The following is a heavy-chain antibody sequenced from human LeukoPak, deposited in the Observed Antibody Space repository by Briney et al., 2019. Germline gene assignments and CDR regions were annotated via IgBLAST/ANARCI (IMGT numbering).Heavy chain of an antibody. Sequence: GGSLRLSCAASGFPFNSYSMNWVRQAPGKGLEWVSSIGSGSSYLFYADSVKGRFTISRDNAKNALYLQMNSLRVEDTAVYYCAIALYASGSRTTDLDYWGQGTLVTVSS. CDR2: IGSGSSYL. V-gene: IGHV3-21*01. CDR3: AIALYASGSRTTDLDY. J-gene: IGHJ4*02. CDR1: GFPFNSYS. D-gene: IGHD3-10*01.